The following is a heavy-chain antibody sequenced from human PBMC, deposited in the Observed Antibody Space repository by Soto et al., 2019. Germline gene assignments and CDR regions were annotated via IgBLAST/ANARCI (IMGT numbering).Heavy chain of an antibody. V-gene: IGHV4-30-4*01. Sequence: PSETLSLTCSVSGVSINRGDYYWSWIRQSPGRGLEWIGSIYYNGDTNYNPSLGSRVTMSVDTSKSQFFLDLQSVVAADTAVYFCAREGGDFVQVPYYWGQGTLVTVSS. CDR1: GVSINRGDYY. D-gene: IGHD3-3*01. CDR3: AREGGDFVQVPYY. J-gene: IGHJ4*02. CDR2: IYYNGDT.